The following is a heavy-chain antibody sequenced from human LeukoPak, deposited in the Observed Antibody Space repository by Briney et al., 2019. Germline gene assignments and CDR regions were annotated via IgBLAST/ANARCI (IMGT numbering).Heavy chain of an antibody. V-gene: IGHV4-34*01. D-gene: IGHD5-18*01. J-gene: IGHJ4*02. CDR3: ARVMVDTAMAPIDY. CDR2: INHSGNT. CDR1: GGSFSGYY. Sequence: SETLSLTCAVYGGSFSGYYWSWIRQPPGKGLEWIGEINHSGNTNYNPSLKSQVTISVDTSKNQFSLKLSSVTAADTAVYYCARVMVDTAMAPIDYWGQGTLVTVSS.